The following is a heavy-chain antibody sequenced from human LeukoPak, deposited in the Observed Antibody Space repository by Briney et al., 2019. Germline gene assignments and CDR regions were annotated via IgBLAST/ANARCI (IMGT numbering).Heavy chain of an antibody. CDR3: ARFTTVVPAFWYFDL. J-gene: IGHJ2*01. V-gene: IGHV4-59*08. CDR2: IFYSVST. CDR1: GASISNYY. Sequence: PSETLSLTCTVSGASISNYYWSWIRQPPGKGLEWIGYIFYSVSTNYNPSLKSRVTISLDTSKNQFSLQLSSVTAADTAVYYCARFTTVVPAFWYFDLWGRGTLVTVSS. D-gene: IGHD4-23*01.